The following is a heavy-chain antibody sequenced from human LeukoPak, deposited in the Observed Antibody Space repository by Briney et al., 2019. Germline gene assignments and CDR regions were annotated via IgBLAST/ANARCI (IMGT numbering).Heavy chain of an antibody. V-gene: IGHV1-18*01. CDR2: ISAYNGNT. CDR3: ARVCGGFGELSWSDP. CDR1: GYTFTSYG. D-gene: IGHD3-10*01. Sequence: ASVKVSCKASGYTFTSYGISWVRQAPGQGLEWMGWISAYNGNTNYAQKLQGRVTMTTDTSTSTAYMELRSLRSDDTAVYYCARVCGGFGELSWSDPWGQGTLVTVSS. J-gene: IGHJ5*02.